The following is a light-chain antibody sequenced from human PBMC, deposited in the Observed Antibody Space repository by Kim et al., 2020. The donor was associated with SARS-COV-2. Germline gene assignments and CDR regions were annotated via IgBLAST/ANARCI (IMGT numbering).Light chain of an antibody. Sequence: SPGDRATLACRVSQGMANSLAWYQQKPGQPPRVIIYDASTRATAVPDRFSGTGSGTQFTLTFSNVQSEDFAVYYCQQYNNWPPVKSFGQGTKLEI. CDR2: DAS. CDR3: QQYNNWPPVKS. CDR1: QGMANS. V-gene: IGKV3-15*01. J-gene: IGKJ2*03.